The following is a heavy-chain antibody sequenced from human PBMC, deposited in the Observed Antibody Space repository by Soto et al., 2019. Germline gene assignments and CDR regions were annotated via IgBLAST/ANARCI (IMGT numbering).Heavy chain of an antibody. CDR3: AKQTPDSTWYAGIDY. Sequence: SQTLSLTCAISGDSVSSNTAAWNWIRQSPSRGLEWLGRTYYRSKWHNDYAVSVKSRIIINPDTSKNHVSLQLNSVTPEDTAIYYCAKQTPDSTWYAGIDYWGQGTMVTVSS. J-gene: IGHJ4*02. D-gene: IGHD6-13*01. CDR1: GDSVSSNTAA. CDR2: TYYRSKWHN. V-gene: IGHV6-1*01.